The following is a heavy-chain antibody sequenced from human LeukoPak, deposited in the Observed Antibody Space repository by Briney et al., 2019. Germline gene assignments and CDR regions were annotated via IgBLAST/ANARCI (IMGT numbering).Heavy chain of an antibody. Sequence: PGRSLRLSCAASGFTFSSYWMHWVRQAPGKGLVWVSRINSDGSSTSYADSVKGRFTISRDNAKNTLYLQMNSLRAEDTAVYYCAGCYYDSSGYHTWGQGTLVTVSS. D-gene: IGHD3-22*01. J-gene: IGHJ5*02. CDR1: GFTFSSYW. V-gene: IGHV3-74*01. CDR2: INSDGSST. CDR3: AGCYYDSSGYHT.